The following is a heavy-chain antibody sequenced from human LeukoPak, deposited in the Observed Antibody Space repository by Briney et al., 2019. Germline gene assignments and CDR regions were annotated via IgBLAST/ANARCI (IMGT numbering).Heavy chain of an antibody. CDR2: ITWDGSGT. J-gene: IGHJ6*03. V-gene: IGHV3-43D*03. Sequence: GGSLRLSCAASGFTFDAFAMHWVRQAPGKGLEWVSLITWDGSGTYYADSVKGRFVISRDNIKNSLYLQINSLRIEDTALYYCAKDIEYRSSSPYMDVWGKGTTVTVSS. CDR3: AKDIEYRSSSPYMDV. CDR1: GFTFDAFA. D-gene: IGHD6-6*01.